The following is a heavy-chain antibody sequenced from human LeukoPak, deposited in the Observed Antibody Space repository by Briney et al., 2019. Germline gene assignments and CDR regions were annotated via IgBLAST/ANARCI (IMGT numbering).Heavy chain of an antibody. CDR1: GFTFSSYA. D-gene: IGHD1-26*01. J-gene: IGHJ4*02. Sequence: GGSLRLSCAASGFTFSSYAMHWVRQAPGKGLEWVAVISYDGSNKYYADSVKGRFTISRDNSKNTLYLQMNSLRAEDTAVYYCARGKVGATGGVYFDYWGQGTLVTVSS. CDR2: ISYDGSNK. V-gene: IGHV3-30-3*01. CDR3: ARGKVGATGGVYFDY.